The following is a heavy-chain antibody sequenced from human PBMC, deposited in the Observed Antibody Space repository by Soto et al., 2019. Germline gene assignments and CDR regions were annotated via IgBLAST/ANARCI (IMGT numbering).Heavy chain of an antibody. CDR3: AKQVYGGNPSPFGS. Sequence: QLLESGGALVQPGGSLSLSGRGSGLPFSDFARNWVGKAPNKGLEWVSTMTGSGDTTYYAESVKGRFTISRDNSKNTLFLHMTALRADDTAIYFCAKQVYGGNPSPFGSWGQGTLVTVSS. D-gene: IGHD4-17*01. V-gene: IGHV3-23*01. J-gene: IGHJ4*02. CDR1: GLPFSDFA. CDR2: MTGSGDTT.